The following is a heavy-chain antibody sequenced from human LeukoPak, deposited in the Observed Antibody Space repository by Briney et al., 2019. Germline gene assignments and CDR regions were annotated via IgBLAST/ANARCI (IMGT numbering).Heavy chain of an antibody. J-gene: IGHJ3*02. CDR3: AKNLYDSSGYYLAAFDI. CDR1: GFTFSSYS. V-gene: IGHV3-21*01. D-gene: IGHD3-22*01. CDR2: ISSSSSYI. Sequence: GSLRLSCAASGFTFSSYSMNWVRQAPGKGLEWVSSISSSSSYIYYADSVKGRFTISRDNAKNSLYLQMNSLRAEDTAVYYCAKNLYDSSGYYLAAFDIWGQGTMVTVSS.